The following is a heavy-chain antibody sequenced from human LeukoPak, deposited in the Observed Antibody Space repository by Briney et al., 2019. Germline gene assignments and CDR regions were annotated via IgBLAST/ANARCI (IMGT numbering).Heavy chain of an antibody. J-gene: IGHJ6*02. CDR3: AREIVVVEAAKHYYGMDV. D-gene: IGHD2-15*01. V-gene: IGHV1-18*01. CDR2: ISAYNGNT. Sequence: GASVKVSCKASGYTFTSYGISWVRQAPGQGLEWMGWISAYNGNTAYAQNLQGRVTMTTDTSTTTAYMELRSLRSDDTAVYYCAREIVVVEAAKHYYGMDVWGPGTTVTVSS. CDR1: GYTFTSYG.